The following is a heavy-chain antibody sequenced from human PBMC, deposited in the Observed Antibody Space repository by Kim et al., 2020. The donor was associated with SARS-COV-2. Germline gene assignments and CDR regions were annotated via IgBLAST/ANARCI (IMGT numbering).Heavy chain of an antibody. V-gene: IGHV3-66*01. D-gene: IGHD6-25*01. CDR3: ARGALGQRNEYYFDY. J-gene: IGHJ4*02. Sequence: DSVKGRFTISRDNSKNTLYLQMNSLRAEDTAVYYCARGALGQRNEYYFDYWGQGTLVTVSS.